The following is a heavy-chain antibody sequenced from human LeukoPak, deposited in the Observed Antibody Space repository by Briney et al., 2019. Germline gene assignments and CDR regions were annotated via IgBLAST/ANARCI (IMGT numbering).Heavy chain of an antibody. D-gene: IGHD3-16*02. CDR3: TTVSYDYVWGSYRYT. CDR1: GFTFSSYW. V-gene: IGHV3-7*03. Sequence: PGGSLRLSCAASGFTFSSYWMSWVRQAPGKGLEWVANIKQDGSEKKYVDSVKGRITISRDNAKNSLYLQMNSLRAEDTAVYYCTTVSYDYVWGSYRYTWGQGTLVTVSS. J-gene: IGHJ4*02. CDR2: IKQDGSEK.